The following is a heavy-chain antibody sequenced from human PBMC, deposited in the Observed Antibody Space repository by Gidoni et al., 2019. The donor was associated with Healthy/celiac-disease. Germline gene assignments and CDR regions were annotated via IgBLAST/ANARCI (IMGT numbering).Heavy chain of an antibody. CDR2: LNPSGGST. V-gene: IGHV1-46*01. J-gene: IGHJ3*02. Sequence: QVQLVQPAAEVKKPGASVTVACKASGYHFTSYHMHWVRPAPGQWLEWMGILNPSGGSTSYAQKFQGRVTMTRDTSTSTVYMELSSLRSEDTAVYYCARPSGSSRYDAFDIWGQGTMVTVSS. CDR1: GYHFTSYH. D-gene: IGHD1-26*01. CDR3: ARPSGSSRYDAFDI.